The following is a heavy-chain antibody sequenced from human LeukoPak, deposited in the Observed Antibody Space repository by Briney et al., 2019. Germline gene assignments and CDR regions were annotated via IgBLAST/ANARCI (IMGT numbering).Heavy chain of an antibody. Sequence: SETLSLTCTVSGGSIRSYYWSWIRQPPGKGLEWIGYIYYSGSTNYNPSLKSRVTISVDTSKNQFSLKLSSVTAADTAVYYCATGQDYYDSSGYFDYWGQGTLVTVSS. CDR3: ATGQDYYDSSGYFDY. V-gene: IGHV4-59*01. CDR1: GGSIRSYY. J-gene: IGHJ4*02. D-gene: IGHD3-22*01. CDR2: IYYSGST.